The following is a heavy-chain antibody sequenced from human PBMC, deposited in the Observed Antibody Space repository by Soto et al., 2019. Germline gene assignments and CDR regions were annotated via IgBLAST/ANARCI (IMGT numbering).Heavy chain of an antibody. V-gene: IGHV3-23*01. CDR3: AKTLYYYDSSGYQ. J-gene: IGHJ4*02. CDR1: GFTFSSYA. D-gene: IGHD3-22*01. Sequence: CGSLRLSWAASGFTFSSYAMSWVRQAPGKGLEWVSAISGSGGSTYYADSVKGRFTISRDNSKNTLYLQMNSLRAEDTAVYYCAKTLYYYDSSGYQWGQGTLVTVSS. CDR2: ISGSGGST.